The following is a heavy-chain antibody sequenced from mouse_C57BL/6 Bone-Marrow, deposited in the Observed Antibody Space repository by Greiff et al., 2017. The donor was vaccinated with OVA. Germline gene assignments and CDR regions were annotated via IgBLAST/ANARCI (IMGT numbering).Heavy chain of an antibody. CDR3: AREGAYGNHSYWYFDV. J-gene: IGHJ1*03. Sequence: QVQLQQPGAELVRPGTSVKLSCKASGYTFTSYCMHWVKQRPGQGLEWIGVIDPSDSYTNYNQKFKGKATLTVDTSSSTAYMQLSSLTSEDSAVYYCAREGAYGNHSYWYFDVWGTGTTVTVSS. V-gene: IGHV1-59*01. D-gene: IGHD2-1*01. CDR1: GYTFTSYC. CDR2: IDPSDSYT.